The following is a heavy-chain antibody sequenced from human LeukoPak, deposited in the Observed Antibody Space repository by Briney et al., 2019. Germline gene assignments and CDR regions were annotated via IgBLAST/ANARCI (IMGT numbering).Heavy chain of an antibody. CDR2: VNPSGGTT. J-gene: IGHJ4*02. CDR3: ASWPVGWYGEDS. D-gene: IGHD6-19*01. CDR1: GYTFTAYY. V-gene: IGHV1-46*01. Sequence: ASVKVSCKASGYTFTAYYMHWVRQAPGQGPEWMGVVNPSGGTTSYAQKFQGRVTMTRDTSTSTVYMQLSSLRSEDTAVYYCASWPVGWYGEDSWGQGTLVTVSS.